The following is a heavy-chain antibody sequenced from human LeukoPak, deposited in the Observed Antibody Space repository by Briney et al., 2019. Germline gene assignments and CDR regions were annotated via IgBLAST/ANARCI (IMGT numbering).Heavy chain of an antibody. CDR2: INSDGSWT. D-gene: IGHD2/OR15-2a*01. V-gene: IGHV3-74*01. J-gene: IGHJ4*02. CDR3: VSFYETY. Sequence: GGSLRLSCAASGNYRMHWVRQAPGKGLVWVSHINSDGSWTSYADSVKGRFTISKDNAKNTVYLQMNSLRAEDTAVYYCVSFYETYWGRGTLVTVSS. CDR1: GNYR.